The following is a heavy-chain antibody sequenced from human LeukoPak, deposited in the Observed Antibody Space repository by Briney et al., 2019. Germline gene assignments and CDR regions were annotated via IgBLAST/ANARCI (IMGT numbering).Heavy chain of an antibody. CDR1: GYSFTSYW. V-gene: IGHV5-51*01. CDR3: ARPLDDSSGYYYIDY. Sequence: GESLKISCKGSGYSFTSYWIGWVRQMPGKGLEWMGIIYPGDSDTRYSPSFQGQVTISADKSISTAYLQWSSLKASDTAMYYCARPLDDSSGYYYIDYWGQGTLVTVSS. J-gene: IGHJ4*02. CDR2: IYPGDSDT. D-gene: IGHD3-22*01.